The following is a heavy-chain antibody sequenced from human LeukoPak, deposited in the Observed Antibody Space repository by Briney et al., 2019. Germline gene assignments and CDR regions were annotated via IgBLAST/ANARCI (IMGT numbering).Heavy chain of an antibody. CDR2: ISADNGKT. CDR1: GYTFTSYG. D-gene: IGHD5-12*01. V-gene: IGHV1-18*01. J-gene: IGHJ6*03. CDR3: ARRGYPVYYYYMDV. Sequence: ASMKVTCKTSGYTFTSYGISWVRQAPGQGLEWRGWISADNGKTNYAQKLQGRVTMTTDTSTNTAYMELRSLRSDDTAVYYCARRGYPVYYYYMDVWGKGTTVTISS.